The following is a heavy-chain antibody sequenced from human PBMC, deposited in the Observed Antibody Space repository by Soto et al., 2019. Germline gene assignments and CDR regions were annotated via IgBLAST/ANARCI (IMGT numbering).Heavy chain of an antibody. J-gene: IGHJ5*02. CDR3: SHYVSTSPAGWFDP. CDR1: GLSLSTSGEA. Sequence: QITLKESGPTLVKPTQTLTLTCTFSGLSLSTSGEAVGWIRQPPGKALEWLALIYWDDDKRYNPTLKTRLTITKDTYKNQVVLTLTNMEPVATATYYCSHYVSTSPAGWFDPWGQGILVTVSS. D-gene: IGHD3-10*02. V-gene: IGHV2-5*02. CDR2: IYWDDDK.